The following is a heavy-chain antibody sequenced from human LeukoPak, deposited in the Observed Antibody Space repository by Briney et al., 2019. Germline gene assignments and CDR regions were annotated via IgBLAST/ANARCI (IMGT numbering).Heavy chain of an antibody. CDR3: VKAATKTFGSGSYSADY. CDR1: GFTFSSYA. J-gene: IGHJ4*02. Sequence: GGSLRLSCAASGFTFSSYAMSWVRQAPGKGLEWVSGISGSGGNTYYADSVKGRFTISRDNSKNTLYLQMNSLRAEDTAVYYCVKAATKTFGSGSYSADYWGQGTLVTVSS. CDR2: ISGSGGNT. D-gene: IGHD3-10*01. V-gene: IGHV3-23*01.